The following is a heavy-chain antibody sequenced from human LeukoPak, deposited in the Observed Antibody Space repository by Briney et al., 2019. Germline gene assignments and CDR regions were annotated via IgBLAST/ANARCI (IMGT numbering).Heavy chain of an antibody. V-gene: IGHV3-23*01. D-gene: IGHD5-18*01. CDR3: AKQTGGLPALAPFDS. Sequence: HSGGSLRLSCAASGFTFSSYAMSWVRQAPGKGLEWVSAISGSGGSTYYADSVKGRFTISRDTSKNTIYLQMNSLTAEDTAFYYCAKQTGGLPALAPFDSWGQGSLVTVSS. CDR1: GFTFSSYA. CDR2: ISGSGGST. J-gene: IGHJ4*02.